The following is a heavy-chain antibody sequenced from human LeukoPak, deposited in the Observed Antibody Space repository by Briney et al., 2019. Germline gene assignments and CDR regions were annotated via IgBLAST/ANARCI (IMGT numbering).Heavy chain of an antibody. V-gene: IGHV3-20*04. CDR2: INWNGGST. Sequence: RPGGPLRLSCAASGFTFDDYGMSWVRQAPGKGLEWVSGINWNGGSTGYADSVKGRFTISRDNAENSLYLQMNSLRAEDTALYYCARPTIAAAGTGAFDIWGQGTMVTVSS. CDR1: GFTFDDYG. J-gene: IGHJ3*02. D-gene: IGHD6-13*01. CDR3: ARPTIAAAGTGAFDI.